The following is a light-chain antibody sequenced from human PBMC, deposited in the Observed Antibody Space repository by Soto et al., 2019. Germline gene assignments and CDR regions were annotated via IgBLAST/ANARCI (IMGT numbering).Light chain of an antibody. J-gene: IGLJ1*01. CDR3: QSYDSSRSGYV. V-gene: IGLV1-40*01. CDR1: SSNIGAGYE. Sequence: QSALTQPPSVSEAPGQRVTISCTGSSSNIGAGYEAHWYQQVPGTAPKLLIYENNNRPSGVPDRFSGSKSGTSASLAITGLQAEDEAEYYCQSYDSSRSGYVFVTGTKLTVL. CDR2: ENN.